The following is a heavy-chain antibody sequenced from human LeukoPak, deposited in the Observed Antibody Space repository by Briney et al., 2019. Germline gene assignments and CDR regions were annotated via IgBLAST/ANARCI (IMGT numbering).Heavy chain of an antibody. V-gene: IGHV1-18*01. CDR2: ISAYNGNT. D-gene: IGHD4-17*01. CDR3: ASRGDYGDLDY. Sequence: ASVKVSCKPSDYTFTSYGISWVRQAPGQGLGRMGWISAYNGNTNYAQTLQGRVTMTTDTSTSTAYMELRSLRSDDTAVYYCASRGDYGDLDYWGQGTLVTVSS. J-gene: IGHJ4*02. CDR1: DYTFTSYG.